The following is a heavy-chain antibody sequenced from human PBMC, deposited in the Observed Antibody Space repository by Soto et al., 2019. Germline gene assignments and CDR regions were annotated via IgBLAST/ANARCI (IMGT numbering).Heavy chain of an antibody. CDR2: ISGSGGST. J-gene: IGHJ6*03. D-gene: IGHD3-22*01. V-gene: IGHV3-23*01. CDR3: AKGPMMYYYYYMDV. CDR1: GFTFSSYA. Sequence: EVQLLESGGGLVQPGGSLRLSCAASGFTFSSYAMSWVRQAPGKGLEWVSAISGSGGSTYYADAVKGRFTISRDNSKNTLYLQMNSLRAEDTAVYYCAKGPMMYYYYYMDVWGKGTTVTVSS.